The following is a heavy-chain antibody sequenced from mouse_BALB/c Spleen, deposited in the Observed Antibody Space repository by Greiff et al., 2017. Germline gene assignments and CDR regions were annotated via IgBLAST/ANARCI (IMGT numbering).Heavy chain of an antibody. D-gene: IGHD2-1*01. V-gene: IGHV5-6-3*01. Sequence: EVQRVESGGGLVQPGGSLKLSCAASGFTFSSYGMSWVRQTPDKRLELVATISSNGGSTYYPDSVKGRFTISRDNAKNTLYLQMSSLKSEDTAMYYCARDGNSLYYAMDYWGQGTSVTVSA. CDR3: ARDGNSLYYAMDY. J-gene: IGHJ4*01. CDR2: ISSNGGST. CDR1: GFTFSSYG.